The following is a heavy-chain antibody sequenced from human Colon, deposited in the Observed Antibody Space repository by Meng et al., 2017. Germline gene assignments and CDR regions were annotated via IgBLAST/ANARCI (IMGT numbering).Heavy chain of an antibody. D-gene: IGHD1-26*01. Sequence: QPQLQESGPGLVRPSQTLSLTCTVSGGSISSGDYYWSWIRQPPGKGLEWIGYIYYSGSTYYNPSLKSRVTISVDTSKNQFSLKLSSVTAADTAVYYCAGGPYSGSYLNWFDPWGQGTLVTVSS. CDR3: AGGPYSGSYLNWFDP. CDR1: GGSISSGDYY. V-gene: IGHV4-30-4*01. CDR2: IYYSGST. J-gene: IGHJ5*02.